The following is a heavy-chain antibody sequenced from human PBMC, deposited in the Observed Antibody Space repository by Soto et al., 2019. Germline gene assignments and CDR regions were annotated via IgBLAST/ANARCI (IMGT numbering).Heavy chain of an antibody. CDR3: VPWVLCFAYGAAFQH. D-gene: IGHD3-10*01. V-gene: IGHV1-8*01. Sequence: QVQLVQSGAEVKKPGASVKVSCKASGYTFTSYDINWVRQATGQGLEWMGWMNPNSGNTGYAQKFQGRVTMTRNASISTAYMELSSLRSDGRAVYYCVPWVLCFAYGAAFQHWGQGTLVTVSS. CDR2: MNPNSGNT. J-gene: IGHJ1*01. CDR1: GYTFTSYD.